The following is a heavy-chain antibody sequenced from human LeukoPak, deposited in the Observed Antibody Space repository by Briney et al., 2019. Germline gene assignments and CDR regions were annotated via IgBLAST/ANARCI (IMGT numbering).Heavy chain of an antibody. Sequence: PSDTLSLTCAVSGASINIYYWSWIRQPPGEGLEWIGYIFHSGSRNYNPSLKSRVTISLDTSKNQFSLKLSSVTAADTAIYYCTRLKVGPTGDWFDPWGQGTLVTFSS. J-gene: IGHJ5*02. CDR3: TRLKVGPTGDWFDP. CDR2: IFHSGSR. CDR1: GASINIYY. D-gene: IGHD1-26*01. V-gene: IGHV4-59*07.